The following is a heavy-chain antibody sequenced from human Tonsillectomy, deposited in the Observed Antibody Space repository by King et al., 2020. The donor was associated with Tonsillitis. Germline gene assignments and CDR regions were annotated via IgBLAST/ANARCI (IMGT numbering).Heavy chain of an antibody. CDR1: GGSISSYY. J-gene: IGHJ6*03. V-gene: IGHV4-59*01. Sequence: QLQESGPGLVKPSETLSLTCTVSGGSISSYYWSWIRQPPGKGLEWIWYIYYSGSTNYNPSLKSRVTISVDTSKNQFSLKLSSVTAAATAVYYCARGYAGYEYYYYYYMDVWGKGTTVTVSS. CDR3: ARGYAGYEYYYYYYMDV. CDR2: IYYSGST. D-gene: IGHD3-9*01.